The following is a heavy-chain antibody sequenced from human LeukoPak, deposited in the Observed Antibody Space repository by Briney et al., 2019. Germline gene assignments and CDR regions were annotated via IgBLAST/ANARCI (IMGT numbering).Heavy chain of an antibody. V-gene: IGHV4-39*01. Sequence: SETLSLTCTVSGDSISSDNFWWGWIRQPPGKGLEWLGIIFHKVNTHYNSSLKSRVSVSVDTSKNQFSLRLSAVTAEDTAVYYCARQLGLGVWALDYWGQGTLVTVSS. J-gene: IGHJ4*02. D-gene: IGHD5/OR15-5a*01. CDR1: GDSISSDNFW. CDR2: IFHKVNT. CDR3: ARQLGLGVWALDY.